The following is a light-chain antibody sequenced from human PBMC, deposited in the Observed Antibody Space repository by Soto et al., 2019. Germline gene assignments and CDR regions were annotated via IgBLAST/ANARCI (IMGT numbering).Light chain of an antibody. CDR3: QQTYSTPDT. Sequence: DIQMTQSPSSLSASIGDRVTISCRASQTITTYLNWYQQKPGKAPNLLIYAASSLQSGVPSRFSGSGSGTDFTLTISSLQPEDSATYYGQQTYSTPDTFGQGTKLEIK. CDR1: QTITTY. CDR2: AAS. V-gene: IGKV1-39*01. J-gene: IGKJ1*01.